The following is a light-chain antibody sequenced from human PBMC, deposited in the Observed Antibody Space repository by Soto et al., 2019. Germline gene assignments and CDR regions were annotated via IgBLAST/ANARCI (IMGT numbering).Light chain of an antibody. CDR2: QAS. CDR1: QSIGDW. Sequence: DIQMTQSPSTLSASVGDRVNITCRASQSIGDWLAWYQQKPGKAPKVLIYQASSLKSGVPSRFSDSRSGTEFTLTIRGLQPDDFATYYCHQYNTYSTFGQGTKVEI. CDR3: HQYNTYST. J-gene: IGKJ1*01. V-gene: IGKV1-5*03.